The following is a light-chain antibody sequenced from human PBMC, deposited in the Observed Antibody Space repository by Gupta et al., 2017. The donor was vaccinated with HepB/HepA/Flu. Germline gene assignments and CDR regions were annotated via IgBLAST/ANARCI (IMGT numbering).Light chain of an antibody. V-gene: IGLV3-25*03. CDR3: QSPYSSGTYPWV. CDR2: KDY. CDR1: VLPKQY. J-gene: IGLJ3*02. Sequence: SYELTQPHSVSVSPGQTTRITCSGDVLPKQYAYWYQQKPGQAPVLVIYKDYERPSGIPERFSGSSSGTTATLTIIEVQPEDEADYYCQSPYSSGTYPWVFGGGTKLTVL.